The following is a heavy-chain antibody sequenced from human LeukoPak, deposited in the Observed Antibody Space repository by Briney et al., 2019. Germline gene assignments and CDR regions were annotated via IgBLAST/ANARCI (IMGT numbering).Heavy chain of an antibody. CDR3: ARGHYYDTRLDY. CDR2: IYYSGST. CDR1: GGSISSYY. D-gene: IGHD3-22*01. J-gene: IGHJ4*02. Sequence: SETLSLTCTVSGGSISSYYWSWIRQPPGKGLEWIGYIYYSGSTNYNPSLKNRVTISVDTPKNQFSLKLSSVTAADTAVYYCARGHYYDTRLDYWGQGTLVTASS. V-gene: IGHV4-59*01.